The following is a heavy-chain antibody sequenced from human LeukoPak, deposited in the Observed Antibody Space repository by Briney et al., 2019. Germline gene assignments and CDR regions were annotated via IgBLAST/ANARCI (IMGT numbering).Heavy chain of an antibody. CDR2: IYYSGST. J-gene: IGHJ4*02. CDR1: GGSISSYY. D-gene: IGHD2-2*01. CDR3: ARAPTVLVGYCGSSSCQADY. Sequence: SETLSLTCTVSGGSISSYYWSWIRQPPGKGLEWIGYIYYSGSTNYNPSLKSRVTISVDTSKNQFSLKLSSVTAADTAVYYCARAPTVLVGYCGSSSCQADYWGQGTLVTVSS. V-gene: IGHV4-59*08.